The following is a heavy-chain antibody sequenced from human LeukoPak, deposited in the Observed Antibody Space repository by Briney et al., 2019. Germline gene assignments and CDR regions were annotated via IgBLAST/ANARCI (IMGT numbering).Heavy chain of an antibody. J-gene: IGHJ6*02. V-gene: IGHV1-69*04. Sequence: SVKVSCKASGGTFSSYAISWVRQAPGQGLAWMGRIIPILGIANYAQKFQGRVTITADKSTSTAYMELSSLRSEDTAVYYCARDWERDYYYGMDVWGQGTTVTVSS. CDR2: IIPILGIA. CDR1: GGTFSSYA. D-gene: IGHD1-26*01. CDR3: ARDWERDYYYGMDV.